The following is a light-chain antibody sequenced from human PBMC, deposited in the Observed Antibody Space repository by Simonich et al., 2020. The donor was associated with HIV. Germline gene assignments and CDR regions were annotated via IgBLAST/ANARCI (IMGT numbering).Light chain of an antibody. CDR3: QQYNSYPYI. CDR2: AAS. CDR1: QGISSY. J-gene: IGKJ2*01. V-gene: IGKV1-9*01. Sequence: DIQLTQSPSFLSASVGDRVTITCRASQGISSYLAWYQQKPGKAPKLLIYAASSLQSGVPSRFSGSGSGTLFTLTISSLQPDDFATYYCQQYNSYPYIFGQGTKLEIK.